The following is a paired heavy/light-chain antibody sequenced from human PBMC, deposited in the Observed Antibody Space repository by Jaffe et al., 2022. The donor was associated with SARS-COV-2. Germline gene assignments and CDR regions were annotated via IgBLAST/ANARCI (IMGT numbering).Light chain of an antibody. V-gene: IGLV3-21*02. Sequence: SYVLTQPPSVSVAPGQTARITCGGNNIGSKSVHWYQQKPGQAPVLVVYDDSDRPSGIPERFSGSNSGNTATLTISRVEAGDEADYYCQVWDSSSDHPGVFGGGTKLTVL. CDR1: NIGSKS. CDR2: DDS. CDR3: QVWDSSSDHPGV. J-gene: IGLJ3*02.
Heavy chain of an antibody. Sequence: QVQLVESGGGLVKPGGSLRLSCAASGFTFSDYYMSWIRQAPGKGLEWVSYISSSGSTIYYADSVKGRFTISRDNAKNSLYLQMNSLRAEDTAVYYCASSSGWNNFDYWGQGTLVTVSS. CDR2: ISSSGSTI. CDR3: ASSSGWNNFDY. V-gene: IGHV3-11*01. D-gene: IGHD6-19*01. J-gene: IGHJ4*02. CDR1: GFTFSDYY.